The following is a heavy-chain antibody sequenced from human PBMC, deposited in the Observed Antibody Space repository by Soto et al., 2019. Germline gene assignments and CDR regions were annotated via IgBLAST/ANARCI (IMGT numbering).Heavy chain of an antibody. D-gene: IGHD3-22*01. CDR2: TKSDGSGT. CDR1: GFTFNMYW. J-gene: IGHJ1*01. Sequence: PGGSLRLSCAASGFTFNMYWMHWVRQAPGKGLVWVSRTKSDGSGTSYADSVKGRFTISRDNSKNTLYLQMNSLRAEDTAVYYCAKPEAGMIVVMNFQHWGQGTLVTVSS. V-gene: IGHV3-74*01. CDR3: AKPEAGMIVVMNFQH.